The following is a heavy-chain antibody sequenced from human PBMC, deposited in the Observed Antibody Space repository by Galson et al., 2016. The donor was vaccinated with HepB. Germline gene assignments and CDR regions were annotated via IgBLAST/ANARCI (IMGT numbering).Heavy chain of an antibody. Sequence: ETLSLTCTVSGGSINSNSSYWAWIRQPPGKGPEWIGSIYYTGTTYFNPPLKSRVTIYVDTSKTQFSLKVTSVTAADTAVYYCARLTRTRNSLHYYYGMDVWGQGTTVTISS. CDR2: IYYTGTT. V-gene: IGHV4-39*01. CDR3: ARLTRTRNSLHYYYGMDV. J-gene: IGHJ6*02. D-gene: IGHD2/OR15-2a*01. CDR1: GGSINSNSSY.